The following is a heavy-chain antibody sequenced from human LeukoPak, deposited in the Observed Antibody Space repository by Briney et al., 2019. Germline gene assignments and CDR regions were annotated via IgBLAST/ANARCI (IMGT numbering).Heavy chain of an antibody. CDR3: ARDLVVVGSSFSYGMDV. Sequence: GGSLRLSCAASGSSISAYWMSWVRQAPGKGLEWVANINQDGSDKYSVDSVKGRFTISRDNAKNSLYLEMNSLRADDTAVYYCARDLVVVGSSFSYGMDVWGQGTTVTVSS. D-gene: IGHD2-15*01. J-gene: IGHJ6*02. CDR2: INQDGSDK. V-gene: IGHV3-7*01. CDR1: GSSISAYW.